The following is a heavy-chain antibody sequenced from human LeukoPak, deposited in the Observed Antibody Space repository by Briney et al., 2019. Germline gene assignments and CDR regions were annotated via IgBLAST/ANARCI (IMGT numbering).Heavy chain of an antibody. CDR2: IYYSAST. J-gene: IGHJ5*02. Sequence: SETLSLTCTVSGGFISSSSYYWGWIRQPPGKGLEWIGSIYYSASTYYHPSLKSRVTISVDTSKNQFSLKLSSVTAADTAVYYCAKGSVWFGESHNWFDPWGQGTLVTVSS. V-gene: IGHV4-39*07. CDR3: AKGSVWFGESHNWFDP. D-gene: IGHD3-10*01. CDR1: GGFISSSSYY.